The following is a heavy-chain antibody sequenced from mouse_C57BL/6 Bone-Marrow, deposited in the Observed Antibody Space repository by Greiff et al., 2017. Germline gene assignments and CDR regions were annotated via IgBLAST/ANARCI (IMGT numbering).Heavy chain of an antibody. D-gene: IGHD1-1*01. CDR1: GYTFTDYY. CDR2: INPYNGGT. J-gene: IGHJ4*01. V-gene: IGHV1-19*01. CDR3: ARRTTDYAMDY. Sequence: VQLQQSGPVLVKPGASVKMSCKASGYTFTDYYMNWVKQSHGKSLEWIGVINPYNGGTSYNQKFKGKATLTVDKSSSTAYMELNSLTSEDSAVYYCARRTTDYAMDYWGQGTSVTVSS.